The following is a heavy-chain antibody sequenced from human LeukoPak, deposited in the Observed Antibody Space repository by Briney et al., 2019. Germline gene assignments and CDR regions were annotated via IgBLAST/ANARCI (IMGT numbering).Heavy chain of an antibody. Sequence: SVKVSCKASGGIFSSYAISWVRQAPGQGLEWMGRIIPILGIANYAQKFQGRVTITAGKSTSTAYMDLSSLRSEDTAVYYCARDLPPYYFDYWGQGTLVTVSS. J-gene: IGHJ4*02. CDR1: GGIFSSYA. V-gene: IGHV1-69*04. CDR3: ARDLPPYYFDY. CDR2: IIPILGIA.